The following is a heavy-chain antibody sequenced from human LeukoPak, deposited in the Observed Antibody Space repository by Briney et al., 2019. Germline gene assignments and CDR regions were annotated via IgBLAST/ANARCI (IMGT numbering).Heavy chain of an antibody. CDR2: MNRNSGNT. CDR3: ARRVGSGWPVQH. J-gene: IGHJ1*01. D-gene: IGHD6-19*01. Sequence: GASVKVSCKASGYTFSSYDINWVRQATGQGLEWMGWMNRNSGNTGYAQKFQGRLNMTRNTSISTAYMELSSLRSEDTAVYYCARRVGSGWPVQHWGQGTLVTVSS. CDR1: GYTFSSYD. V-gene: IGHV1-8*01.